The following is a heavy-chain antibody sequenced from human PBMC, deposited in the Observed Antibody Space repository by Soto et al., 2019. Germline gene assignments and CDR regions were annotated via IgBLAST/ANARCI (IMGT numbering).Heavy chain of an antibody. CDR3: AKEGICSTWSSFDY. CDR2: ISIDGSRQ. V-gene: IGHV3-30-3*02. J-gene: IGHJ4*02. D-gene: IGHD6-13*01. Sequence: PGGSLRLSCTSSEFIFSSYAMHWVRQAPGKGLEWVTVISIDGSRQHYADSVMGRFTVSRDRSRNTVTLQMDSLTSEDTAVYYCAKEGICSTWSSFDYWGPGTLVTVSS. CDR1: EFIFSSYA.